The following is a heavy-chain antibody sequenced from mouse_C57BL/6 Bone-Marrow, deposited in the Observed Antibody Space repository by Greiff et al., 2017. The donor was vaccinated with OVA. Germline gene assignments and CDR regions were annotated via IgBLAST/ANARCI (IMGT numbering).Heavy chain of an antibody. CDR3: TESRGNYGFAY. D-gene: IGHD2-1*01. CDR2: IRLKSDNYAT. V-gene: IGHV6-3*01. Sequence: EVNVVESGGGLVQPGGSMKLSCVASGFTFSNYWMNWVRQSPEKGLEWVAQIRLKSDNYATHYAESVKGRFTISRDDSKSSVYLQMNNLRAEDTGIYYCTESRGNYGFAYWGQGTLVTVSA. CDR1: GFTFSNYW. J-gene: IGHJ3*01.